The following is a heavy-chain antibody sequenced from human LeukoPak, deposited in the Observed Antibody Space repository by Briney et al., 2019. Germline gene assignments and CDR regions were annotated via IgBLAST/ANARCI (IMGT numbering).Heavy chain of an antibody. CDR2: IRSKAYGGTT. D-gene: IGHD1-1*01. CDR1: GFTFGDYA. CDR3: TREGENWNPEVPYFDY. Sequence: PGGSLRLSCTASGFTFGDYAMSWVRQAPGKGLEWVGFIRSKAYGGTTEYAASVKGRFTISRDDPKSIAYLQMNSLKTEDTAVYYCTREGENWNPEVPYFDYWGQGTLVTVSS. J-gene: IGHJ4*02. V-gene: IGHV3-49*04.